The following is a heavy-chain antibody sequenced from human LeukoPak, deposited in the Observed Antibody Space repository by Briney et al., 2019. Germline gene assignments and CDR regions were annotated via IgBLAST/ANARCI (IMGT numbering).Heavy chain of an antibody. V-gene: IGHV2-5*01. CDR3: ARDDRGFYGMDV. CDR1: GFSLRPNRVG. D-gene: IGHD1-26*01. J-gene: IGHJ6*01. CDR2: IYGNDVT. Sequence: QSGPTLVQPTHPLRLTCTFSGFSLRPNRVGVGWIRHPPGKALKCLALIYGNDVTRYSPSLKSRLTITKDTSKSHVILTMTNMDPVDTATYYCARDDRGFYGMDVWGQGTTWTVSS.